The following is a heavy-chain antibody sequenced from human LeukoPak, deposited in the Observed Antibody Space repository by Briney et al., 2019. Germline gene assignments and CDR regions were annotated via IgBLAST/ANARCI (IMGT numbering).Heavy chain of an antibody. D-gene: IGHD3-16*02. CDR2: IKEDGSER. J-gene: IGHJ4*02. V-gene: IGHV3-7*03. Sequence: GGSLTLSCAASGFTLSNYWMTWVRQVPGKGLEWVAHIKEDGSERYHVDSVKGRFTISRDNAKDSLYLQMNSLRADDTAVYYCARGGALFIGYWGQATLVTVSS. CDR3: ARGGALFIGY. CDR1: GFTLSNYW.